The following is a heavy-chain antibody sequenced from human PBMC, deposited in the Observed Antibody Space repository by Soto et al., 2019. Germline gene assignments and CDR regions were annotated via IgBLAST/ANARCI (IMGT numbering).Heavy chain of an antibody. CDR3: ARQGRVVPAAMPGSFDY. CDR1: GGSISSSSYY. V-gene: IGHV4-39*01. CDR2: IYYSGST. Sequence: QLQLQESGPGLVKPSETLSLTCTVSGGSISSSSYYWGWIRQPPGKGLEWIGSIYYSGSTYYNPSLKRRVTISVDTSKNQFSLKLSSVTAADTAVYYCARQGRVVPAAMPGSFDYWGQGTLVTVSS. J-gene: IGHJ4*02. D-gene: IGHD2-2*01.